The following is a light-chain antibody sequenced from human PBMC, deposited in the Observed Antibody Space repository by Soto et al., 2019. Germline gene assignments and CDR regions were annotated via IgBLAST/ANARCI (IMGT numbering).Light chain of an antibody. CDR1: QSVSSN. V-gene: IGKV3D-15*01. J-gene: IGKJ1*01. Sequence: EIVMTLSPATRSVYPEETATLSCRASQSVSSNLAWYQQNPGPAPMLLIYGASTRATGVPARFSGSGSGTDFTLTISSLEHEDFAVYYCQKRTYWPRTCGQGTKVDIK. CDR2: GAS. CDR3: QKRTYWPRT.